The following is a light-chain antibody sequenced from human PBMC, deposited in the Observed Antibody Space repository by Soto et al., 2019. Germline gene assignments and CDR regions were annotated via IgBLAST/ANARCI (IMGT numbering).Light chain of an antibody. CDR2: GNS. Sequence: QSVLTQPPSVSGAPGQRVTISCTGSSSNIGAGYDVHWYQQLPGTAPKLLISGNSNRPSGVPDRFSGSKSGTSASLAITGLQAEDEADSCCPSYDGSLSGWVFGGGTQLTAL. V-gene: IGLV1-40*01. CDR1: SSNIGAGYD. J-gene: IGLJ3*02. CDR3: PSYDGSLSGWV.